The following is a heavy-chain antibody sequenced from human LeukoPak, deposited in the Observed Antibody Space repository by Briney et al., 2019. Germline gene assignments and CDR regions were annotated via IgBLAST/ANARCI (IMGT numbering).Heavy chain of an antibody. Sequence: PGGSLRLSCAASGFTFSSYSMNWVRQAPGKGLEWVSSISSSSSYTYYADSVKGRFTISRDNAKNSLYLQMNSLRAEDTAVYHCARDAYDILTGYQDYYFDYWGQGTLVTVSS. V-gene: IGHV3-21*01. CDR1: GFTFSSYS. J-gene: IGHJ4*02. CDR3: ARDAYDILTGYQDYYFDY. D-gene: IGHD3-9*01. CDR2: ISSSSSYT.